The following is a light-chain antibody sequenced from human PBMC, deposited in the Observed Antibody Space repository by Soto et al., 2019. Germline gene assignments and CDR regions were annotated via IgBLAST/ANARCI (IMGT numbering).Light chain of an antibody. CDR3: QERSNWWT. Sequence: EIVLTQSPATRSLSPGKRATLSCRASQSVSSYLAWYQQKPGQAPRLLIYDASNRATGIPARFSGSGSGTDFTLTISSLEPEDFAVYYCQERSNWWTFGQGTKVDIK. CDR1: QSVSSY. V-gene: IGKV3-11*01. CDR2: DAS. J-gene: IGKJ1*01.